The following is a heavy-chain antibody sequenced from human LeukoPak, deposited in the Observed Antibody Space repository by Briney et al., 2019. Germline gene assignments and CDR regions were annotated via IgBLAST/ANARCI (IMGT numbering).Heavy chain of an antibody. Sequence: ASVKVSCKASGYTFTGYYMLWVRQAPGQGLEWMGWINPNSGGTNYAQKFQGRVTMTRDTSISTAYMELSRLRSDDTAVYYCARAFGGVPAATDYYYYYMDVWGKGTTVTVSS. CDR3: ARAFGGVPAATDYYYYYMDV. CDR1: GYTFTGYY. J-gene: IGHJ6*03. V-gene: IGHV1-2*02. CDR2: INPNSGGT. D-gene: IGHD2-2*01.